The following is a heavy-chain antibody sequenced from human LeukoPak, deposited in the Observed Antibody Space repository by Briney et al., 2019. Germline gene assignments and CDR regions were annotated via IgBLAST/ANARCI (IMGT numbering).Heavy chain of an antibody. CDR1: GVPFSEYY. V-gene: IGHV4-34*01. Sequence: PSESLSLTCAVSGVPFSEYYWGWIRQSPGKGLEWIGEVHHTGSANYNPSLRSRVTISVDTSKKQFSLRVYSVTAADTAVSYCARVPSRVFGVVTHPFDYWGQGTLVTVSS. CDR2: VHHTGSA. J-gene: IGHJ4*02. CDR3: ARVPSRVFGVVTHPFDY. D-gene: IGHD3-3*01.